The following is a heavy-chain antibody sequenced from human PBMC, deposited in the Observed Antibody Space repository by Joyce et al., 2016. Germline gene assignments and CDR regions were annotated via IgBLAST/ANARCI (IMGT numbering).Heavy chain of an antibody. V-gene: IGHV1-2*02. CDR3: ARDGAARPRGSFDY. D-gene: IGHD6-6*01. CDR1: GYTFNGYY. J-gene: IGHJ4*02. CDR2: IKPNRGGT. Sequence: QMQLVQSGAEVKKPGASVKVSCKASGYTFNGYYMHWVRQAPGQGLEWRGWIKPNRGGTNYAQKFQGRVTMTRDTSISTAYMELSRLRSDDTAVYYCARDGAARPRGSFDYWGQGTRVTVSS.